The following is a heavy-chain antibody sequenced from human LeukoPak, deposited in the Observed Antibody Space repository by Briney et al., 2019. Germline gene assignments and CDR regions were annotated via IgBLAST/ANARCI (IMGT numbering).Heavy chain of an antibody. CDR2: MNPKSGNT. J-gene: IGHJ6*02. D-gene: IGHD1-26*01. CDR3: ASGDVVGATDYYYYYGMDV. CDR1: GYIFTSYD. V-gene: IGHV1-8*01. Sequence: ASVTVSCKGSGYIFTSYDINEVRPATGQGLEWMGWMNPKSGNTGYAQKLQGRLTMNRNTPISQAYMELSSLRSDDTAVYYCASGDVVGATDYYYYYGMDVWGQGTTVTVSS.